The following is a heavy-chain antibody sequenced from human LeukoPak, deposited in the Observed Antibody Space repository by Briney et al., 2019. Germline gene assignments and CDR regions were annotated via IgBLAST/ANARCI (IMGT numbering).Heavy chain of an antibody. CDR2: INQSGST. CDR3: ARCDTGGWFFDS. V-gene: IGHV4-34*01. Sequence: SETLSLTCAVSGGSFSGYSWNWIRQPPGKGLEWIGEINQSGSTKYNPSLRSRVTISIDTSKSQFSMRLNSVTAADTALHYCARCDTGGWFFDSWGQGALVTVSS. D-gene: IGHD6-19*01. CDR1: GGSFSGYS. J-gene: IGHJ5*01.